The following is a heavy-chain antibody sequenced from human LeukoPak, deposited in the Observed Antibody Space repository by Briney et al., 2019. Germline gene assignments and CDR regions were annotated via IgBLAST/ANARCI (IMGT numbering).Heavy chain of an antibody. Sequence: PSETLSLTCTVSGGSISSYYWSWIRQPPGKGLEWIGYIYYSGSTNYNPSLKSRVTISVDTSKNQFSLKLSSVTAADTAVYYCAREWAGATTGGYFDYWGQGTLVTVSS. V-gene: IGHV4-59*01. CDR3: AREWAGATTGGYFDY. D-gene: IGHD1-26*01. CDR2: IYYSGST. J-gene: IGHJ4*02. CDR1: GGSISSYY.